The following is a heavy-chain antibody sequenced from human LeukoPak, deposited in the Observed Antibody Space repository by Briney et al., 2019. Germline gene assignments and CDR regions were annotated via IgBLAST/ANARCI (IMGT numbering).Heavy chain of an antibody. Sequence: ASVKVSCKASGYTFTSYGISWVRQAPGQGLEWMGWISAYNGNTNYAQKLQGRVTMTTDTSTSTAYMELRSLRSDDTAVYYCERERPYYYDSSGYYYWGQGTLVTVSS. J-gene: IGHJ4*02. V-gene: IGHV1-18*01. CDR1: GYTFTSYG. CDR2: ISAYNGNT. CDR3: ERERPYYYDSSGYYY. D-gene: IGHD3-22*01.